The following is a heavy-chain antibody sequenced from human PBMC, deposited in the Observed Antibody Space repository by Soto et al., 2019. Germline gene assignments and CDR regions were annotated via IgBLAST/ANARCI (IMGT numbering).Heavy chain of an antibody. D-gene: IGHD3-10*01. V-gene: IGHV3-23*01. Sequence: GGSLRLSCAASGFTFSSYAMSWVRQAPGKGLEWVSAISGSGGSTYYADSVKGRFTISRDNSKNTLYLQMNSLRAEDTAVYYCAKDRRDYYYGSAQDYWGQGTLVTVSS. CDR2: ISGSGGST. CDR1: GFTFSSYA. J-gene: IGHJ4*02. CDR3: AKDRRDYYYGSAQDY.